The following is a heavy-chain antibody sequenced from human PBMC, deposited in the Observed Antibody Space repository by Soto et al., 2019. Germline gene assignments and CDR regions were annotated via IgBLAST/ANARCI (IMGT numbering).Heavy chain of an antibody. Sequence: QLHLVQSGAEVKKPGASVRVSCKASGYTFTTYAINWVRQAPGQRLEWMGWINAGNGDTQYSQKFQDRVTITKDTSATTTYMELTSLRSEDTAVYYCARDLRGNSNWFGGGEFDYWGQGTLVTVSS. J-gene: IGHJ4*02. D-gene: IGHD3-10*01. CDR3: ARDLRGNSNWFGGGEFDY. V-gene: IGHV1-3*01. CDR2: INAGNGDT. CDR1: GYTFTTYA.